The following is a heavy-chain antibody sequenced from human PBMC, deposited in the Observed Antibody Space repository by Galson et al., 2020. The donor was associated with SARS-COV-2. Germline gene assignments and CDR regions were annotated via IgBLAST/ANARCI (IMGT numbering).Heavy chain of an antibody. CDR2: ISYDGRNK. CDR1: GFTFSSYA. Sequence: GGSLRLSCAASGFTFSSYAMHWVRQAPGKGLEWVAVISYDGRNKYYADSVKGRFTISRDNSKNTLYLQMNSLRAEDTAVYYCARVANYDSSGYLGETRPFDYWGQGTLVTVSS. D-gene: IGHD3-22*01. V-gene: IGHV3-30*04. CDR3: ARVANYDSSGYLGETRPFDY. J-gene: IGHJ4*02.